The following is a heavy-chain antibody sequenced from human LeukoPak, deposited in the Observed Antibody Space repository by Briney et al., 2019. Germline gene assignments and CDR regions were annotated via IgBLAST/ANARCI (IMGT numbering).Heavy chain of an antibody. Sequence: GGSLRLSCAASGFTFSSYGMSWVRQAPGKGLEWVSAISGSGGSTYYADSVKGRFTISRDNSKNTLYLQMNSLRAEDTAVYYCAPDRLGYCSSTSCLFDYWGQRTLVTVSS. D-gene: IGHD2-2*01. CDR3: APDRLGYCSSTSCLFDY. CDR2: ISGSGGST. CDR1: GFTFSSYG. J-gene: IGHJ4*02. V-gene: IGHV3-23*01.